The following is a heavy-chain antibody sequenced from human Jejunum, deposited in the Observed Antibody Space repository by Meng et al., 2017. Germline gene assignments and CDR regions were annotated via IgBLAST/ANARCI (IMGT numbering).Heavy chain of an antibody. CDR3: ARHEVDFDN. Sequence: QVQLQQGGAGLLKPSGTLSLTCAVYGGSISGYFWSWIRQAPGEGLEWVGEFTRGGTTNYNPSLKSRVTISADTSKNQFSLTLSSVSAADTAAYYCARHEVDFDNWGQGTLVTVSS. J-gene: IGHJ4*02. CDR2: FTRGGTT. D-gene: IGHD1-26*01. CDR1: GGSISGYF. V-gene: IGHV4-34*02.